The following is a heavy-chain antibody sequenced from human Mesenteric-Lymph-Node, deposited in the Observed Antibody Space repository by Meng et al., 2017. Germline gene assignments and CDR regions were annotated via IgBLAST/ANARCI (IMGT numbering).Heavy chain of an antibody. Sequence: QVQLVQSGAEVKKPGASVKVSCKASGYTFTGYYMHWVRQAPGQGLEWMGRINPNSGGTNYAQKFQGRVTMTRDTSISTAYMELRSLRSDDTAVYYCARVDYDYYGSGSYYGSYWGQGTLVTVSS. D-gene: IGHD3-10*01. CDR2: INPNSGGT. CDR1: GYTFTGYY. CDR3: ARVDYDYYGSGSYYGSY. J-gene: IGHJ4*02. V-gene: IGHV1-2*06.